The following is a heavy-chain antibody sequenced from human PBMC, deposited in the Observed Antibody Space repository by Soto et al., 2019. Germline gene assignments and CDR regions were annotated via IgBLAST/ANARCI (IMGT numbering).Heavy chain of an antibody. V-gene: IGHV3-23*01. CDR3: AKRQTGIYYYGMDV. Sequence: GGSLRLSCAASGFTFSSYAMSWVRQAPGKGLEWVSAISGSGGSTYYADSVKGRFTISRDSSKNTLYLQMNSLRAEDTAVYYCAKRQTGIYYYGMDVWGQGTTVTVSS. J-gene: IGHJ6*02. CDR2: ISGSGGST. D-gene: IGHD1-1*01. CDR1: GFTFSSYA.